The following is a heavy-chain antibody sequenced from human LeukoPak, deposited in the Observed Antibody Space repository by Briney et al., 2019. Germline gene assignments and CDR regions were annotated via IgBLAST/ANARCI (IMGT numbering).Heavy chain of an antibody. V-gene: IGHV4-34*01. J-gene: IGHJ4*02. D-gene: IGHD5-12*01. Sequence: PSETLSLTCAVYGGSFSGYYWSWIRQPPGKGLEWIGEINHSGSTNYNPSLKSRVTISVDTSKNQFSLKLSSVTAADTAVYYCARHNRTLRKKYYFDYWGQGTLVTVSS. CDR2: INHSGST. CDR1: GGSFSGYY. CDR3: ARHNRTLRKKYYFDY.